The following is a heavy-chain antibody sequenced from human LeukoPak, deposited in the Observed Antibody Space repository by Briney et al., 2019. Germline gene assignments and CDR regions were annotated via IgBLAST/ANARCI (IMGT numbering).Heavy chain of an antibody. D-gene: IGHD3-9*01. CDR1: GGPFSGYF. V-gene: IGHV4-34*01. CDR2: IHNSGTT. J-gene: IGHJ5*02. CDR3: ARQGYDMSWFDP. Sequence: SETLSLTCAVSGGPFSGYFWSWIRQSSGKGLEWIGEIHNSGTTNYNPSLNSRVTISVDTSKNQFSLKLSSVTAADTAVYYCARQGYDMSWFDPWGQGTLVTVSS.